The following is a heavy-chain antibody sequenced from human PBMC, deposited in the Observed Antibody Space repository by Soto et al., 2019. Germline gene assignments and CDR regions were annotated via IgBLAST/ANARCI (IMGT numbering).Heavy chain of an antibody. CDR1: GGTFSSYA. CDR2: IIPIFGTA. CDR3: AADPYYYDSSDYYSFDQ. D-gene: IGHD3-22*01. J-gene: IGHJ4*02. V-gene: IGHV1-69*06. Sequence: SVKVSCKASGGTFSSYAISWVRQAPGQGLEWMGGIIPIFGTANYAQKFQGRVTITRDMSTSTAYMDVSSLRSEDTAVYYCAADPYYYDSSDYYSFDQWGQGTLVTVSS.